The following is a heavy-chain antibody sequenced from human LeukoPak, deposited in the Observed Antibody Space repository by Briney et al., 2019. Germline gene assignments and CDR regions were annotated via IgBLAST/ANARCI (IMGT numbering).Heavy chain of an antibody. CDR3: ASGGTGQQLSWFDP. D-gene: IGHD6-13*01. Sequence: GASVKVSCKASGGTFSSYAISWVRQAPGQGLEWMGRINPILGIANYAQKFQGRVTITAAKSTSTAYMELSSLRSEDTAVYYCASGGTGQQLSWFDPWGQGTLVTVSA. CDR2: INPILGIA. V-gene: IGHV1-69*10. CDR1: GGTFSSYA. J-gene: IGHJ5*02.